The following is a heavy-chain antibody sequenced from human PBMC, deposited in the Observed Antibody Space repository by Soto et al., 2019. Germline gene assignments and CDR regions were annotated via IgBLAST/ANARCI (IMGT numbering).Heavy chain of an antibody. V-gene: IGHV4-34*01. Sequence: QVQLQQWGAGLLKPSETLSLTCAVYGGFVSSGSYYWSWIRQPPGKGLEWIGEMSHSGGTHFNPSLKSRVTIPVVTSKNQFSMKMSSVTAADTALYHCARVERGTATTVVDAFDIWGPGTMVTVSS. CDR1: GGFVSSGSYY. CDR3: ARVERGTATTVVDAFDI. CDR2: MSHSGGT. J-gene: IGHJ3*02. D-gene: IGHD1-1*01.